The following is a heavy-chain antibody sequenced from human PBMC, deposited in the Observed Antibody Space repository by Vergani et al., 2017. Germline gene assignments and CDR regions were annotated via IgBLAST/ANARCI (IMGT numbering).Heavy chain of an antibody. V-gene: IGHV4-31*03. CDR3: ARGPSVCSGGSCYVTGAFDI. CDR2: IYYSGST. Sequence: QVQLQESGPGLVKPSQTLSLTCTVSGGSISSGGYYWSWIRQHPGKGLEWIGYIYYSGSTYYNPSLKSRVTISVDTSKNQFSLKLSSVTVADTAVYYCARGPSVCSGGSCYVTGAFDIWGQGTMVTVSS. D-gene: IGHD2-15*01. J-gene: IGHJ3*02. CDR1: GGSISSGGYY.